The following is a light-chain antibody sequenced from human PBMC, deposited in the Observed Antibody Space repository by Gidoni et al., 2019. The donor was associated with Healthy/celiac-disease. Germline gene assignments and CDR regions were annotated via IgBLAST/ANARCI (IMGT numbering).Light chain of an antibody. CDR2: EVN. V-gene: IGLV2-8*01. CDR1: SSDVGGYNF. CDR3: SSYAGSNNLVV. J-gene: IGLJ2*01. Sequence: SPGQSVTISCTGTSSDVGGYNFVSWYQQHPGKAPKLMIYEVNKRPSGVPDRFSGSKSGNTASLTVSGLQAEDEADYYCSSYAGSNNLVVFGGGTKLTVL.